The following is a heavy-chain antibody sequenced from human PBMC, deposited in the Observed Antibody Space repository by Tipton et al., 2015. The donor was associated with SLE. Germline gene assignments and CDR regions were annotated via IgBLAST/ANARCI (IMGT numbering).Heavy chain of an antibody. J-gene: IGHJ6*03. Sequence: GLVKPSETLSLTCAVYGGSFSGYSWSWIRQPPGKGLEWIGEINHSGSTNYNPSLKRRVTISVDTSKNQFSLKLSSVTAADTAVYYCARGLKYYDSSGYYPFYYMDVGGKGTTVTVSS. CDR2: INHSGST. D-gene: IGHD3-22*01. V-gene: IGHV4-34*01. CDR1: GGSFSGYS. CDR3: ARGLKYYDSSGYYPFYYMDV.